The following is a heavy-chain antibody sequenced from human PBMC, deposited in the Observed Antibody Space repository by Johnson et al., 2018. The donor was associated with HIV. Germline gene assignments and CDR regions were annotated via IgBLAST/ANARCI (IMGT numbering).Heavy chain of an antibody. CDR1: GFTFSRYA. V-gene: IGHV3-30-3*01. J-gene: IGHJ3*02. Sequence: QVQLVESGGGLVQPGRSLRLSCAASGFTFSRYAMHWVRQAPGKGLEWVAVISYDGSNKYYADSVKGRFTISRDNSKNPLYLQMNSLRAEDTAVYYCARDNGIAAAGDLDIWGQGTVVTVSS. CDR2: ISYDGSNK. D-gene: IGHD6-13*01. CDR3: ARDNGIAAAGDLDI.